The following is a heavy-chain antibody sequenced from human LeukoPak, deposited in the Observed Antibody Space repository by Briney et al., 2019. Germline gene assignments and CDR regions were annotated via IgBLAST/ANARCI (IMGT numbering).Heavy chain of an antibody. D-gene: IGHD1-14*01. J-gene: IGHJ6*03. CDR3: ARDSPDSHYYYMDV. CDR2: ISSTGGTA. V-gene: IGHV3-23*01. CDR1: GFTFSSFG. Sequence: GGTLRLSCAASGFTFSSFGMSWVRQAPGKGLEWVSAISSTGGTAYYADSVKGRFTISRDNSKNTLYLQMNSLRAEDTAVYYCARDSPDSHYYYMDVWGKGTTVTISS.